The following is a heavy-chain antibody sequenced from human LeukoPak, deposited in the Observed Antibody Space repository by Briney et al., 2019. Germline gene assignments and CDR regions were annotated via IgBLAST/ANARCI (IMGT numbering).Heavy chain of an antibody. J-gene: IGHJ4*02. Sequence: GGSLSLCCAASGITFSSYSMNWVRQAPGQGLDLVSSISSSSSYIYYADSVKGRFTISRDNAKNSLYLQMNSLRAEDTAVYYCARVIRPLVVTAQYFDYWGQGTLVTVSS. D-gene: IGHD2-21*02. CDR3: ARVIRPLVVTAQYFDY. CDR2: ISSSSSYI. V-gene: IGHV3-21*01. CDR1: GITFSSYS.